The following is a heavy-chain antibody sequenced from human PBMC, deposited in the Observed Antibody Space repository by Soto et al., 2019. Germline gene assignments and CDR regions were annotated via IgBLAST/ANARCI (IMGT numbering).Heavy chain of an antibody. CDR1: GFTFSSYG. D-gene: IGHD6-19*01. V-gene: IGHV3-33*01. Sequence: GGSLRLSCAASGFTFSSYGMHWVRQAPGKGLEWVAVIWYDGSNKYYADSVKGRFTISRDNSKNTLYLQMNSLRAEDTAVYYCARDVLGWFNSYGMDVWGQGTTVTVSS. J-gene: IGHJ6*02. CDR2: IWYDGSNK. CDR3: ARDVLGWFNSYGMDV.